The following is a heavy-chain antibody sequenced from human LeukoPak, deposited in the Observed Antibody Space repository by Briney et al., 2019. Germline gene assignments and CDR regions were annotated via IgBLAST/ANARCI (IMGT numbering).Heavy chain of an antibody. CDR3: ARDRYSSGWYHDY. Sequence: PSETLSLTCTVSGGSISSYYWSWIRQPPGKGLEWIGYIYYSGSTNYNPSLKSRVTISVDTSKNQFSLKLSSVTAADTAVYYCARDRYSSGWYHDYWGQGTLVTVSS. V-gene: IGHV4-59*01. D-gene: IGHD6-19*01. CDR1: GGSISSYY. CDR2: IYYSGST. J-gene: IGHJ4*02.